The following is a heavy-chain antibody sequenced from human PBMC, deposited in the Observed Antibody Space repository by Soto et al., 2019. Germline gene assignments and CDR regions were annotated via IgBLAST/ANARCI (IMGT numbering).Heavy chain of an antibody. CDR2: IYYSGST. CDR3: ASYTREGYDSSGFQYYFDY. CDR1: GGSISSGGYY. J-gene: IGHJ4*02. V-gene: IGHV4-31*03. D-gene: IGHD3-22*01. Sequence: SETLSLTCTVSGGSISSGGYYWSWIRQHPGKGLEWIGYIYYSGSTYYNPSLKSRVTISVDTSKNQFSLKLSSVTAADTAVYYCASYTREGYDSSGFQYYFDYWGQGTLVTVSS.